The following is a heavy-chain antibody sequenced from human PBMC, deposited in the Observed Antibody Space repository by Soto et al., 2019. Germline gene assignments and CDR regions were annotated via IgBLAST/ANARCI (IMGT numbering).Heavy chain of an antibody. V-gene: IGHV4-31*03. CDR3: ARARFQVLYGKPYFDS. D-gene: IGHD2-2*02. J-gene: IGHJ4*02. CDR2: IYHSGNT. CDR1: GGSITTGGSY. Sequence: NPSETLSLTCTVSGGSITTGGSYWSWIRQHPGKGLEWIGNIYHSGNTYYNPSLKSRLTISVDTSKNHFSLMVDSVTAADTAVYYCARARFQVLYGKPYFDSWGQGCVVTASS.